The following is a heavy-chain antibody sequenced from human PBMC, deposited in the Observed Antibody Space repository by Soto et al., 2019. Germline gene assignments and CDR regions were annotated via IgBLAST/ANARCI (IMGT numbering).Heavy chain of an antibody. J-gene: IGHJ4*02. Sequence: ASVKVSCKASGYTFTNSGISWVRQAPGQRLEWMGWINAGNGNTKYSQKFQGRVTITRDTSASTAYMELSSLRSEDTAVYYCARSIVVVTAADYWGQGTLVTVS. V-gene: IGHV1-3*01. CDR1: GYTFTNSG. CDR3: ARSIVVVTAADY. CDR2: INAGNGNT. D-gene: IGHD2-21*02.